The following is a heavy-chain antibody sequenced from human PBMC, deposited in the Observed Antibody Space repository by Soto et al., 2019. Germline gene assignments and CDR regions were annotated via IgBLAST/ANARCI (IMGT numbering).Heavy chain of an antibody. V-gene: IGHV4-59*01. Sequence: PSATLSLACTVSGGSISSYYWSWIRQPPGKGLEWIGYIYYSGSTNYNPSLKSRVTISVDTSKNQFSLKLSSVTAADTAVYYCARAGLVQPGAFDIWGQGTMVTVSS. CDR2: IYYSGST. CDR1: GGSISSYY. D-gene: IGHD1-1*01. CDR3: ARAGLVQPGAFDI. J-gene: IGHJ3*02.